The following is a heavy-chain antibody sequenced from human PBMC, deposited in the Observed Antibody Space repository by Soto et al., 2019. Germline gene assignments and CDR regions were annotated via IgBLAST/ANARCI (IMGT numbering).Heavy chain of an antibody. CDR3: AKDWYHTIDS. CDR2: INSDGRSI. Sequence: GSLRLSCATPGXDLSNTGIHWVRQVPGQGLVWVSRINSDGRSIIYADSVKGRFTLSRDKAKNTVHLKMSSLRVADTAVYYCAKDWYHTIDSWGQGIPGTVSS. J-gene: IGHJ4*02. D-gene: IGHD1-20*01. CDR1: GXDLSNTG. V-gene: IGHV3-74*01.